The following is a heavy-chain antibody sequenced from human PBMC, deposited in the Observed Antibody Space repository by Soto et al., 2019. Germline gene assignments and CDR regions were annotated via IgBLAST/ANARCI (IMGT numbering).Heavy chain of an antibody. CDR3: ARVPHNWGFDL. CDR2: MSTKTGNT. D-gene: IGHD7-27*01. CDR1: GYTFTTYD. J-gene: IGHJ4*02. V-gene: IGHV1-8*01. Sequence: QVQLVQSGAEVKKPGASVKVSCKASGYTFTTYDINWVRQATGQGLEWIGWMSTKTGNTGYAQNFQGRVTMTRNLSISTAYMELSILTSEDTAVYYCARVPHNWGFDLWGQGTLVPVSS.